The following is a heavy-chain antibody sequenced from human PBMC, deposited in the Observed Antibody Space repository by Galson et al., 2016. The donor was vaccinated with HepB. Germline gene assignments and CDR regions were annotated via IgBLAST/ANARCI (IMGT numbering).Heavy chain of an antibody. CDR1: GYTFTAYY. CDR2: ISVYHGNT. D-gene: IGHD6-6*01. V-gene: IGHV1-18*04. J-gene: IGHJ6*02. Sequence: SVKVSCKASGYTFTAYYMHWVRQAPGQGLEWMGWISVYHGNTNYAQKIQGRVTMTTDTSTSTAYLELRSLRSDDTAVYYCARRQSIWEYSTSAGYGMDVWGQGTTVTVSS. CDR3: ARRQSIWEYSTSAGYGMDV.